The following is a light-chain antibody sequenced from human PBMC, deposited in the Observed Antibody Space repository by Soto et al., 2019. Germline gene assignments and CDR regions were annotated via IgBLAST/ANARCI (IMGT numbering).Light chain of an antibody. CDR1: QSVSSNY. Sequence: EIVLTQSPGTLSLSPGERATLSCRASQSVSSNYLALYQQKPGQAPRLLIYDASSRATGIPDRFSGSGSETDFTLTISRLEPEDFAVYYCQQYGSSPWTFGQGTKVEIK. J-gene: IGKJ1*01. CDR3: QQYGSSPWT. CDR2: DAS. V-gene: IGKV3-20*01.